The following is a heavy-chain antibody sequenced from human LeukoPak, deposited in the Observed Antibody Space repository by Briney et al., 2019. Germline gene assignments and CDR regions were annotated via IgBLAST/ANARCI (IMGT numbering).Heavy chain of an antibody. CDR3: ARVVKRGSGWILYF. D-gene: IGHD6-19*01. CDR2: MNPNSGNT. V-gene: IGHV1-8*01. J-gene: IGHJ4*02. CDR1: GYTFTSYD. Sequence: ASVKVSCKASGYTFTSYDINWVRQATGQGLEWMGWMNPNSGNTGYAQKFQGRVTMTRNTSISTAYMELSSLRSEDTAVYYCARVVKRGSGWILYFWGQGTLVTVSS.